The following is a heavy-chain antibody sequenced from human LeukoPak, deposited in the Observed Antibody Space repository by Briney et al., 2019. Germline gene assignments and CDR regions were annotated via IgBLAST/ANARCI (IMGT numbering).Heavy chain of an antibody. D-gene: IGHD6-13*01. V-gene: IGHV4-31*03. CDR2: IYYSGST. Sequence: SETLSLTCTVSGGSISSSSYYWGWIRQHPGRGLGWIGYIYYSGSTYYNPSLKSRVTISVDTSKNQSSLKLSSVTAADTAVYYCARKAATVDYWGQGTLVTVSS. CDR3: ARKAATVDY. J-gene: IGHJ4*02. CDR1: GGSISSSSYY.